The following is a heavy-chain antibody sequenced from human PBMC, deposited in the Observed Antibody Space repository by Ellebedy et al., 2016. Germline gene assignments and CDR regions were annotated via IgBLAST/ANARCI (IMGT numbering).Heavy chain of an antibody. V-gene: IGHV3-7*03. CDR1: GFTFSNYW. D-gene: IGHD3-16*01. J-gene: IGHJ4*02. Sequence: GGSLRLSCAASGFTFSNYWMSWVRQAQGKGLEWVANIKQDGSEKYYVDSVKGRFTMSRDNAKNEMYLQMNSLRAEDTAVYYCARLNYGNWGQGTLVTVSS. CDR3: ARLNYGN. CDR2: IKQDGSEK.